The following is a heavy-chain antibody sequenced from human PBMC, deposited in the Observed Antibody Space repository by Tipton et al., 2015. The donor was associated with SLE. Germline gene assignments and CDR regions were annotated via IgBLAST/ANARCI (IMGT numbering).Heavy chain of an antibody. V-gene: IGHV4-31*03. CDR3: TRDRGGYNLDAFDI. D-gene: IGHD5-24*01. CDR2: IYHSGNT. CDR1: GGSISSGGYF. Sequence: TLSLTCSVSGGSISSGGYFWSWTRQHPGKGLEWIGYIYHSGNTYYNPSLKSRLTISVDTSKNQFSLKLTSVTAADTAVYYCTRDRGGYNLDAFDIWGQGTMVPVSS. J-gene: IGHJ3*02.